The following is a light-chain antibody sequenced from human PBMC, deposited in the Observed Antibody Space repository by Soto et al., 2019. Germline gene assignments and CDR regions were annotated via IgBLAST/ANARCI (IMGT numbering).Light chain of an antibody. CDR3: ATWDDSLNAPV. V-gene: IGLV1-44*01. CDR1: SSKVGSNT. CDR2: SNN. Sequence: QSVLTQPPSASGTPGQRVTISCSGSSSKVGSNTVNWYQQLPGTAPKLLIYSNNQRPSGVPDRFSGSKSGTSASLAISGRQSEDEADYYCATWDDSLNAPVFGGGTQLTVL. J-gene: IGLJ7*01.